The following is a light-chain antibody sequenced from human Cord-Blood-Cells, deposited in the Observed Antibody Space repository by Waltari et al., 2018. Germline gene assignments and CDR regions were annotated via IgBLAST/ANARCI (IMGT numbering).Light chain of an antibody. J-gene: IGLJ2*01. Sequence: QSALTQPASVSGSHGQSITISCTGTSSDVGCYNLVSWYQQHPGKAPKLMIYEGSKRPSGVSNRFSGSKSGNTASLTISGLQAEDEADYYCCSYAGSSTFVVFGGGTKLTVL. V-gene: IGLV2-23*03. CDR2: EGS. CDR3: CSYAGSSTFVV. CDR1: SSDVGCYNL.